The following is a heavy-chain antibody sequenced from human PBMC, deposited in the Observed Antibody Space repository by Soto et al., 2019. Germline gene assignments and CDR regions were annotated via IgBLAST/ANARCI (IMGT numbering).Heavy chain of an antibody. J-gene: IGHJ3*02. D-gene: IGHD4-17*01. CDR2: INHSGST. Sequence: SETLSLTCAVYGGSFSGYYWSWIRQPPGKGLEWIGEINHSGSTIYNPSLKSRVTISVDTSKNQFSLKLSSVTAADTAVYYCARGSGVTTALHAFDIWGQGTMVTVSS. CDR1: GGSFSGYY. CDR3: ARGSGVTTALHAFDI. V-gene: IGHV4-34*01.